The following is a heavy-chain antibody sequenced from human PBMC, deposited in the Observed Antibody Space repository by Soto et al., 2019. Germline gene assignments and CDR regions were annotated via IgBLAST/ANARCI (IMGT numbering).Heavy chain of an antibody. CDR1: GFTFSRHG. D-gene: IGHD6-19*01. CDR2: ISESGGNT. V-gene: IGHV3-23*01. J-gene: IGHJ3*02. Sequence: EVQLLESGGHLVQPGGSLRLSCAASGFTFSRHGMSWVRQAPGKGLECVSGISESGGNTYYADSVKGRFTISRDNSKNTVYLQISSLRAEDTAVYYCAKALAGATDAFDKWGQGTMVTVSS. CDR3: AKALAGATDAFDK.